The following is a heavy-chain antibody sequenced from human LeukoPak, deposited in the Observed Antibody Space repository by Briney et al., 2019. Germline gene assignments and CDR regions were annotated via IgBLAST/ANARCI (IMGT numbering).Heavy chain of an antibody. Sequence: SETLSLTCTVSGGSISNRNYYWGWIRQPPGKGLEWIGSIFYSGSTYYNPSLKSRVTISVDTSKNQFSLKLSPVTAADTAVYYCAKSGASDARYFDPWGQGTLVTVSS. CDR2: IFYSGST. D-gene: IGHD1-1*01. CDR1: GGSISNRNYY. J-gene: IGHJ5*02. CDR3: AKSGASDARYFDP. V-gene: IGHV4-39*07.